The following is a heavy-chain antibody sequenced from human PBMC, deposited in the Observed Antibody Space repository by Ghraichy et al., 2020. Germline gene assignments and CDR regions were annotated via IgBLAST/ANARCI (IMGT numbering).Heavy chain of an antibody. V-gene: IGHV4-4*07. CDR1: GVSVSRNY. J-gene: IGHJ5*01. CDR3: ARATQGERFDS. D-gene: IGHD2-21*01. CDR2: FSTSGST. Sequence: SETLSLICSVSGVSVSRNYWSWIRQPAGKGLEWIGRFSTSGSTNYNPSLNSRVTMSVDTSKNHFSLNLSSVTAADTAVYYCARATQGERFDSWGQGTLVTVSS.